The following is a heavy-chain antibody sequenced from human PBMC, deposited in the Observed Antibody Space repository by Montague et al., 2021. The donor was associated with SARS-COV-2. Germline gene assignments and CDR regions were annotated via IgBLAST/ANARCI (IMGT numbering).Heavy chain of an antibody. CDR3: ARGGDMNWFDP. CDR2: IYYSGST. J-gene: IGHJ5*02. CDR1: GGSISSYY. D-gene: IGHD2-21*01. Sequence: SETLSLTCTASGGSISSYYWSWIRQPPGKGLEWIGYIYYSGSTNYNPSLKSRVTISVDTSKNQFSLKLSSVTAADTAVCYCARGGDMNWFDPWGQGTLVTVSS. V-gene: IGHV4-59*01.